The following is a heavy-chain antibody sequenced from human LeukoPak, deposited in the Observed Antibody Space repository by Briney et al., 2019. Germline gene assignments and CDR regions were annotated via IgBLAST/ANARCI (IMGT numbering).Heavy chain of an antibody. D-gene: IGHD3-10*01. J-gene: IGHJ3*02. Sequence: ASVKVSCKVSGYTLTELSMHWVRQAPGKRLEWMGGFDPEDGETIYAQKFQGRVTMTEDTSTDTAYMELSSLRSEDTAVYCCARGYYYGSGIPLDAFDIWGQGTMVTVSS. CDR3: ARGYYYGSGIPLDAFDI. CDR2: FDPEDGET. CDR1: GYTLTELS. V-gene: IGHV1-24*01.